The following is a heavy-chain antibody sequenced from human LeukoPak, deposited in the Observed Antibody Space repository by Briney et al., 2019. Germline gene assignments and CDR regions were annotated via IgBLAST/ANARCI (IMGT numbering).Heavy chain of an antibody. CDR2: IHHSGGT. J-gene: IGHJ4*02. Sequence: SETLSLTCTVSGYSISSGFYWGWIRQPPGKGLEWIGNIHHSGGTYYKPSLKSRVTISVDTSKSQFSLKLSSVTAADTAMYYCASDAPGLLGYWGQGTLVTVSS. CDR1: GYSISSGFY. CDR3: ASDAPGLLGY. D-gene: IGHD2-15*01. V-gene: IGHV4-38-2*02.